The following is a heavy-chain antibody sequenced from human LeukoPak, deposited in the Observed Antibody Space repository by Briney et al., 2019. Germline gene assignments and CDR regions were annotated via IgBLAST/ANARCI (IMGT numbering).Heavy chain of an antibody. Sequence: SETLSLTCTVSGGSISSYYWSWIRQPPGKGLEWIGYIYYSGSTNYHPSLKSRVTISVDTSKNQFSLNLNSVTAADTAVYYCAREATGSDNYYYYMDVWGKGTTVTVSS. CDR3: AREATGSDNYYYYMDV. J-gene: IGHJ6*03. V-gene: IGHV4-59*01. CDR2: IYYSGST. D-gene: IGHD1-1*01. CDR1: GGSISSYY.